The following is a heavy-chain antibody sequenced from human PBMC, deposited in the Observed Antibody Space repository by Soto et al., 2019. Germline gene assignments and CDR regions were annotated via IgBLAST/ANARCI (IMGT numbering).Heavy chain of an antibody. CDR2: IIPIFGTA. V-gene: IGHV1-69*01. CDR3: ARGWGYDSTAYYYAY. CDR1: GGTFSRHA. J-gene: IGHJ4*02. Sequence: QVQLVQSGAEVRKPGSSVTVSCKASGGTFSRHAISWVRQAPGQGLEWMRGIIPIFGTANHAQKLQGRVTIIADDSASTVYMELSSLSTEDTAMYYCARGWGYDSTAYYYAYCGQGPLVSVSS. D-gene: IGHD3-22*01.